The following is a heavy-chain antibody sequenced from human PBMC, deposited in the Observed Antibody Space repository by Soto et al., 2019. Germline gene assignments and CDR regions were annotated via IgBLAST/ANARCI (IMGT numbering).Heavy chain of an antibody. CDR3: ARTGVFYYYGMDV. CDR1: GFTFSSYG. D-gene: IGHD1-1*01. J-gene: IGHJ6*02. V-gene: IGHV3-30*03. CDR2: ISYDGSNK. Sequence: HPGGSLRLSCAASGFTFSSYGMHWVRQAPGKRLEWVAVISYDGSNKYYADSVKGRFTISRDNSKNTLYLQMNSLRAEDTAVYYCARTGVFYYYGMDVWGQGTTVTVSS.